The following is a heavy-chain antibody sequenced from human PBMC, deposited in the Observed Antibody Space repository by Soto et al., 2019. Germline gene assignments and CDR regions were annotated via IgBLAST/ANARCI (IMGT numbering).Heavy chain of an antibody. Sequence: PGGSLRLSCAASGFTFSSYGIHWVRQAPGKGLEWVAVIWYDGSNKYYADSVKGRFTISRDNSKNTLYLQMNSLRAEDTAVYYRARVGITMVRGVLYYFDYWGQGTLVTVSS. CDR2: IWYDGSNK. J-gene: IGHJ4*02. D-gene: IGHD3-10*01. CDR1: GFTFSSYG. CDR3: ARVGITMVRGVLYYFDY. V-gene: IGHV3-33*01.